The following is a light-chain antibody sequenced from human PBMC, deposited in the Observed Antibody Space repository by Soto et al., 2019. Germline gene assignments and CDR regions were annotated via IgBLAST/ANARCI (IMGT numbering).Light chain of an antibody. V-gene: IGKV3-20*01. J-gene: IGKJ1*01. CDR1: QTVNSDY. CDR3: LLDYSYFWA. CDR2: ATS. Sequence: EIVLTQSPGTLSLSPGETATLSCRASQTVNSDYLAWFQQRPGQAPRLLIFATSRRATDIPDRFSGSGSGTDFTLTISRLEPEDFATYYCLLDYSYFWAFGQGTKVDIK.